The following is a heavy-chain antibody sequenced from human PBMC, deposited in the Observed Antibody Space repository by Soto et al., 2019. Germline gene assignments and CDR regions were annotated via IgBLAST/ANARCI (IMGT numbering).Heavy chain of an antibody. D-gene: IGHD3-3*01. CDR3: ARAITIFGVVTIGQDNDACDS. CDR1: GVSISSGVYY. CDR2: IYYSGST. Sequence: PSLTCTVSGVSISSGVYYWSCIRQHPLKGRPWIGYIYYSGSTYDNPSLKSRVTISVDTSKNQFSLKLSSVTAADTAVYYCARAITIFGVVTIGQDNDACDSWGQGTLVTVSS. J-gene: IGHJ3*02. V-gene: IGHV4-31*03.